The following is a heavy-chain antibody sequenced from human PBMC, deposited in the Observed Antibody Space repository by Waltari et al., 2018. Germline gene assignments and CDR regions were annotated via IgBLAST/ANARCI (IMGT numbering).Heavy chain of an antibody. CDR1: GGSFSGYY. D-gene: IGHD1-26*01. Sequence: QVQLQQWGAGLLTPSETLSLTCAVYGGSFSGYYWSWIRQPPGKGLEWIGEINHSGSTNYNPSLKSRVTISVDTSKNQFSLKLSSVTAADTAVYYCARGARWGSLNWFDPWGQGTLVTVSS. CDR3: ARGARWGSLNWFDP. J-gene: IGHJ5*02. CDR2: INHSGST. V-gene: IGHV4-34*01.